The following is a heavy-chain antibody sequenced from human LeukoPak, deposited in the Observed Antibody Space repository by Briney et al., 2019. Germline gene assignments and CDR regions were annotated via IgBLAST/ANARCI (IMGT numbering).Heavy chain of an antibody. J-gene: IGHJ6*02. D-gene: IGHD1-26*01. Sequence: ASVKVSCKASGYTFTSYGISWVRQAPGQGLEWMGWISAYNGNTNYAQKLQGRVTMTTDTSTSTAYMELRSLRFDDTAVYYCARAIVGAKYYYGMDVWGQGTTVTVSS. CDR3: ARAIVGAKYYYGMDV. CDR2: ISAYNGNT. CDR1: GYTFTSYG. V-gene: IGHV1-18*01.